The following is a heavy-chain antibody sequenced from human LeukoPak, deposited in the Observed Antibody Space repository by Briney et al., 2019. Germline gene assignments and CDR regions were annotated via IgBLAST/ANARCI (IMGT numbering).Heavy chain of an antibody. CDR3: ARAGEKYGDYADY. CDR1: GYTFTGYY. J-gene: IGHJ4*02. D-gene: IGHD3-16*01. CDR2: INPNSGGT. Sequence: ASVKVSCKASGYTFTGYYMHWVREAPGQGLEWMGWINPNSGGTNYVQKFQGRVTMTRDTSISTAYMELSRLRSDDTAVYYCARAGEKYGDYADYWGQGTLVTVSS. V-gene: IGHV1-2*02.